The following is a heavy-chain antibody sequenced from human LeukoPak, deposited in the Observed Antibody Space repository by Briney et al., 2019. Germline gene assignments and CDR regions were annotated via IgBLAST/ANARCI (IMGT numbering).Heavy chain of an antibody. D-gene: IGHD2-2*01. CDR1: GFTFSSYG. V-gene: IGHV3-30*02. CDR3: AGYCSSTSCYGSFDY. CDR2: IRYDGSNK. J-gene: IGHJ4*02. Sequence: GGSLRLSCAASGFTFSSYGMYWVRQAPGKGLEWVAFIRYDGSNKYYADSVKGRFTVSRDNSKNTLYLQMNSLRAEDTAVYYCAGYCSSTSCYGSFDYWGQGTLVTVSS.